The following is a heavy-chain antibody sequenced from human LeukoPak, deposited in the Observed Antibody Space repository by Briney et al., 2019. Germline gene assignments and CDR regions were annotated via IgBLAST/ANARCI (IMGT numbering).Heavy chain of an antibody. J-gene: IGHJ4*02. V-gene: IGHV1-18*01. Sequence: ASVKVSCKASGYIFTSYGISWVRQAPGQGLEWMGWISAYNGNTNYAQKLQGRVTMTTDTSTSTAYMELRSLRSDDTAVYYCARAGNYCSGGSCPDYWGQGTLVTVSS. CDR1: GYIFTSYG. CDR2: ISAYNGNT. CDR3: ARAGNYCSGGSCPDY. D-gene: IGHD2-15*01.